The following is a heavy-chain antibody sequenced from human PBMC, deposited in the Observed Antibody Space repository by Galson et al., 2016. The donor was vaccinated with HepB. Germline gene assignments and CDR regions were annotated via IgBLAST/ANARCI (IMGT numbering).Heavy chain of an antibody. Sequence: SLRLSCAASGFTFSSYWMNWVRQAPGKGLEWVGNIKHDGSETDYADAVEGRFTISRDDAQNPLYLQMNSLRADDTAIYYSAKGMTAAPGHRAIVDYWGQGTLVTVSS. J-gene: IGHJ4*02. V-gene: IGHV3-7*03. D-gene: IGHD2-2*01. CDR1: GFTFSSYW. CDR2: IKHDGSET. CDR3: AKGMTAAPGHRAIVDY.